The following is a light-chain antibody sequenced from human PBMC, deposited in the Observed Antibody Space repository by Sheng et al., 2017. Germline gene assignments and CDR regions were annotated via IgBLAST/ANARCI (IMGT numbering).Light chain of an antibody. Sequence: QSALTQPASVSGSPGQSITISCTGTSSDVGAYNFVSWYQQHPGKAPKVMIYDVSNRPSGVFNRFSGSKSGNTASLTISGLQAEDEADYYCCSYAGGSTLVFGGGTKLTVL. CDR2: DVS. CDR3: CSYAGGSTLV. CDR1: SSDVGAYNF. J-gene: IGLJ3*02. V-gene: IGLV2-14*03.